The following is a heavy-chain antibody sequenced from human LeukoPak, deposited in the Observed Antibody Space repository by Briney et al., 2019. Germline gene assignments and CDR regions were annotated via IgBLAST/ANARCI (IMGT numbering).Heavy chain of an antibody. D-gene: IGHD3-10*01. CDR3: ARGTFSPQGSYYGH. V-gene: IGHV3-48*01. J-gene: IGHJ4*02. CDR2: INTGSNTI. CDR1: GFTFSRYN. Sequence: PGGSLRLSYTASGFTFSRYNMDWVRQAPGKGLEWVSYINTGSNTIYYADSVKGRFTISRDTSKNTLSLQMNSLRVEDTALYYCARGTFSPQGSYYGHWGQGTRVTVSS.